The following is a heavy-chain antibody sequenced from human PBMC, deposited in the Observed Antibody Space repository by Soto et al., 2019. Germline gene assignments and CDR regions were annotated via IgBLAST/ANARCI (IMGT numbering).Heavy chain of an antibody. D-gene: IGHD6-19*01. Sequence: QIQLAESGGGVVQPGKSLTLSCTASGFTFSAYAMHWVRQAPGKGLEWVAGIWFDGNKKSYIDSVKGRFIISRDNSNNKVYLEMNNLRVDDKATYYCVRDFEPYISGPDQWGQGTLVTVSS. CDR3: VRDFEPYISGPDQ. CDR1: GFTFSAYA. CDR2: IWFDGNKK. V-gene: IGHV3-33*01. J-gene: IGHJ4*02.